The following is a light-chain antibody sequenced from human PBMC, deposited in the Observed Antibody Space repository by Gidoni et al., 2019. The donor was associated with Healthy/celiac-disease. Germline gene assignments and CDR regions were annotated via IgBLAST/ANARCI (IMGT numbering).Light chain of an antibody. CDR2: KAS. J-gene: IGKJ1*01. Sequence: DIQMTQSPSTLSASVGDRVTINCRASQSISIWLAWDQQKPGKAPKLLIYKASSLESGVPSRFSGRGSGTEFTLTISSLQPDDFATYYCQQYNSYAGTFGQGTKVEIK. CDR3: QQYNSYAGT. CDR1: QSISIW. V-gene: IGKV1-5*03.